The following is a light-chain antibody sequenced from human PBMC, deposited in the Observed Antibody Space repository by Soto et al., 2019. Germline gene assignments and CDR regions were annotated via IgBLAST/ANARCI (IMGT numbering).Light chain of an antibody. Sequence: VVIPQTPLYVPVTLRQPASIWAASNQGLVHSDGIAYFSWFKQRXGRSPRXXSYKVSNRDSGVPARFSGSGSGTDFALKISRVEAEDVGVYYCMQGTHWPITFGQGTRLEIK. J-gene: IGKJ5*01. V-gene: IGKV2-30*02. CDR3: MQGTHWPIT. CDR2: KVS. CDR1: QGLVHSDGIAY.